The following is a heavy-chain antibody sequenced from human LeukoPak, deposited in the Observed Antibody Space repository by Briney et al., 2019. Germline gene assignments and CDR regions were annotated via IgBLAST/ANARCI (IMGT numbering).Heavy chain of an antibody. CDR2: IYSSGFT. CDR3: ARETFTVPFDY. J-gene: IGHJ4*02. Sequence: GGSLRLSCVASGFTVSSDYMSWVRQAPGKGLEWVSVIYSSGFTNYADSVKGRSTISGDNSKNTVYLEMNSLRVEDTALYYCARETFTVPFDYWGQGTLVTVSS. D-gene: IGHD3-16*01. CDR1: GFTVSSDY. V-gene: IGHV3-53*01.